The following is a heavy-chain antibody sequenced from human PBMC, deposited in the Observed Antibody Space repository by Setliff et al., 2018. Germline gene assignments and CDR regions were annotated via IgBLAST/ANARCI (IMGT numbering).Heavy chain of an antibody. J-gene: IGHJ6*04. CDR2: ISSSSSTI. CDR3: ARSYNFWSGPALDV. Sequence: RLSCAASGFTFSDYSMNWVRQAPGKGLEWVSDISSSSSTIYYADSVKGRFTISRDNAQNSLYLQMNSLRAEDTAVYYCARSYNFWSGPALDVWGKGTTVTGSA. V-gene: IGHV3-48*01. D-gene: IGHD3-3*01. CDR1: GFTFSDYS.